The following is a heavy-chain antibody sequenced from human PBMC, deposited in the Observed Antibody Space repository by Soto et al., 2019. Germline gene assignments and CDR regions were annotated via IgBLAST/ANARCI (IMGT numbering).Heavy chain of an antibody. D-gene: IGHD3-22*01. V-gene: IGHV4-31*03. Sequence: QVQLQESGPGLVKPSQTLSLTCTVSGGSISSGGYYWSWIRQHPGKGLEWIGYIYYSGSTYYNPSLKSRLTISVDTSKNQFSLKLSSVTAADTAVYYCARGKEYYYDSTGNYFDYWGQGTLVTVSS. CDR2: IYYSGST. CDR3: ARGKEYYYDSTGNYFDY. CDR1: GGSISSGGYY. J-gene: IGHJ4*02.